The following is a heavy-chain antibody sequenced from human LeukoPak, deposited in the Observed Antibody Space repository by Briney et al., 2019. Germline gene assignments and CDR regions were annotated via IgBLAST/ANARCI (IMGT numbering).Heavy chain of an antibody. CDR1: GGSISSGDYY. CDR2: IYYSGST. Sequence: SETLSLTCTVSGGSISSGDYYWSWIRQPPGKGLEWIGYIYYSGSTYYNPSLKSRVTISVDTSKNQFSLKLSSLTAADTAVYYSAGSTPYYFDYWGQGTLVTVSS. J-gene: IGHJ4*02. D-gene: IGHD6-6*01. V-gene: IGHV4-30-4*08. CDR3: AGSTPYYFDY.